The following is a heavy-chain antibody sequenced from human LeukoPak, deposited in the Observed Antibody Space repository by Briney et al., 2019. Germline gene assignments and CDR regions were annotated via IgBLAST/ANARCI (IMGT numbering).Heavy chain of an antibody. CDR1: GYTFTGYY. Sequence: ASVKVSCKASGYTFTGYYMHWVRQAPGQGLEWMGWINPNSGGTNYAQKFQGRVTMTRDTSISTASMELSRLRSDAPAVYYCARDYGELWFGELLRNWFDPWGQGTLVTVSS. V-gene: IGHV1-2*02. J-gene: IGHJ5*02. CDR2: INPNSGGT. CDR3: ARDYGELWFGELLRNWFDP. D-gene: IGHD3-10*01.